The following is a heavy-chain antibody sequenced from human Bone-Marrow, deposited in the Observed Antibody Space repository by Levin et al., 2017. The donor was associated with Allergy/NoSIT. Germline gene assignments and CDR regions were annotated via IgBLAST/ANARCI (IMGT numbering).Heavy chain of an antibody. Sequence: GSLRLSCAASGFTFSSYAMSWVRQAPGKGLEWVSAISGSGGSTYYADSVKGRFTISRDNSKNTLYLQMNSLRAEDTAVYYCASIHMITFGGVIVFFDYWGQGTLVTVSS. J-gene: IGHJ4*02. CDR3: ASIHMITFGGVIVFFDY. D-gene: IGHD3-16*02. V-gene: IGHV3-23*01. CDR1: GFTFSSYA. CDR2: ISGSGGST.